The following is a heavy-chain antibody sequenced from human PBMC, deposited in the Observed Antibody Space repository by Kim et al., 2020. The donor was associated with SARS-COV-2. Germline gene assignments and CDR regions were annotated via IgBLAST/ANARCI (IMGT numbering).Heavy chain of an antibody. CDR3: ATSHYGSGSYWSYYGMDV. D-gene: IGHD3-10*01. Sequence: ASVKVSCKVSGYTLTELSMHWVRQAPGKGLEWMGGFDPEDGETIYAQKFQGRVTMTEDTSTDTAYMELSSLRSEDTAVYYCATSHYGSGSYWSYYGMDVWGQGTTVTVSS. CDR2: FDPEDGET. V-gene: IGHV1-24*01. J-gene: IGHJ6*02. CDR1: GYTLTELS.